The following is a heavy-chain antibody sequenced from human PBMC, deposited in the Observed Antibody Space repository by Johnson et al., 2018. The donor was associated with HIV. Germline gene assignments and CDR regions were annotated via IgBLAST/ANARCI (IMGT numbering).Heavy chain of an antibody. D-gene: IGHD3-22*01. CDR3: TTDHPTMIVVFNAFDI. V-gene: IGHV3-15*01. CDR1: GFMFSSFA. J-gene: IGHJ3*02. CDR2: IKSKTDGGTK. Sequence: VQLVESGGGVVQPGRSLRLSCAASGFMFSSFAMHWVRQAPGKGLEWVGRIKSKTDGGTKDYTAPVKGRFTVSRDDSKNTLYLQMDSLKTEDTAVYYCTTDHPTMIVVFNAFDIWGQGTMVTVSS.